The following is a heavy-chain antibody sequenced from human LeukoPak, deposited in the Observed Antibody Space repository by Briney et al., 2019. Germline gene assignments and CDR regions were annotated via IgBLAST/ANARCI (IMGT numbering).Heavy chain of an antibody. CDR1: GFTFNIYW. CDR3: ARTPRANLEWLPSFDY. CDR2: IKQDGSER. V-gene: IGHV3-7*03. J-gene: IGHJ4*02. D-gene: IGHD3-3*01. Sequence: EGSLRLSCAASGFTFNIYWMTWVRQAPGKGLEWVANIKQDGSERYYVDSVKGRFTISRDNAKNSLYLQMNSLKAEDTAVYYCARTPRANLEWLPSFDYWGQGALVTVSS.